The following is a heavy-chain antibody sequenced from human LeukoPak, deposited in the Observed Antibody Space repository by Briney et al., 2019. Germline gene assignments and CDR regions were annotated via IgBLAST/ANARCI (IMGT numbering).Heavy chain of an antibody. D-gene: IGHD4-17*01. CDR1: GFTFSSSW. Sequence: GGSLRLSCAASGFTFSSSWLHWVRQAPGKGLVWVSRINRDGSSTSYADSVKGRFTISRDNAENTLYLQMNSLRAEDTAVYYCARASTTVPNLLDHWGRGTLVTVSS. CDR2: INRDGSST. CDR3: ARASTTVPNLLDH. J-gene: IGHJ4*02. V-gene: IGHV3-74*01.